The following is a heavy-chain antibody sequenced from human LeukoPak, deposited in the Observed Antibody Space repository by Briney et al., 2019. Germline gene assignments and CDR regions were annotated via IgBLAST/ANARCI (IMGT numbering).Heavy chain of an antibody. CDR3: ARGPRRAAAAPEY. J-gene: IGHJ4*02. Sequence: PGGSLRLSCVASGFTFSSHSMNWVRQPPGKGLEWIGEINHSGSTNYNPSLKSRVTISVDTSKNQFSLKLSYVTAADTAVYYCARGPRRAAAAPEYWGQGTLVTVSS. CDR1: GFTFSSHS. CDR2: INHSGST. D-gene: IGHD6-13*01. V-gene: IGHV4-34*01.